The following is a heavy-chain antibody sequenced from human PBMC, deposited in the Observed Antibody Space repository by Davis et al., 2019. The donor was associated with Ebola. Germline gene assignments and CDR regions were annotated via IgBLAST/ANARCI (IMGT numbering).Heavy chain of an antibody. CDR3: ARELSPAFGVGIYYYYGMDV. Sequence: GESLKISCAASGFTFSSYGMHWVRQAPGKGLEWVAVISYDGSNKYYADSVKGRFTISRDNSKNTLYLQMNSLRAEDTAVYYCARELSPAFGVGIYYYYGMDVWGQGTTVTVSS. V-gene: IGHV3-30*03. CDR2: ISYDGSNK. D-gene: IGHD3-3*01. J-gene: IGHJ6*02. CDR1: GFTFSSYG.